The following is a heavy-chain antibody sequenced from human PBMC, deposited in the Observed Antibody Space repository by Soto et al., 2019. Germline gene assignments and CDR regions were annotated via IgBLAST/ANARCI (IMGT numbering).Heavy chain of an antibody. Sequence: EVQLVESGGGLVQPGRSLRLSCAASGFTFNDHAMYWVRQAPGKGLEWVSGISWNSGSIDYADSVKGRFTISRDNAKNFLYLQMDRLRAEDTALYYCAKAKIVVVTGSPVDYWGQGTLVTVSS. CDR1: GFTFNDHA. CDR2: ISWNSGSI. J-gene: IGHJ4*02. V-gene: IGHV3-9*01. CDR3: AKAKIVVVTGSPVDY. D-gene: IGHD2-21*02.